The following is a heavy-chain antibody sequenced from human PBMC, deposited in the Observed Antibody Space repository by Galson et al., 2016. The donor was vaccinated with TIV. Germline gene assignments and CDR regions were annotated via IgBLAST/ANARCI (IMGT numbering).Heavy chain of an antibody. Sequence: ETLSLTCTVSGGSISSYYWSWIRQSLGKGLEWIGYIFQTGSTYYNPSLMSLKSRVTISLDISKNQFSLKVKSVTAADTAMYHCARGEWPSVPDAMQAFDIWGQGTMVAVSS. V-gene: IGHV4-59*12. J-gene: IGHJ3*02. D-gene: IGHD2-2*01. CDR1: GGSISSYY. CDR3: ARGEWPSVPDAMQAFDI. CDR2: IFQTGST.